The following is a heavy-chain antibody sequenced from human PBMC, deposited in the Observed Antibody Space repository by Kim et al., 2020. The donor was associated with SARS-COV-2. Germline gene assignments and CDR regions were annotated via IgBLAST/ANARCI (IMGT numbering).Heavy chain of an antibody. CDR3: ARNGDATVPNFDY. CDR2: T. V-gene: IGHV1-2*04. Sequence: TNCAQKFQGWVTVTRDPSITTAYLELSGLKSGDTAVYYCARNGDATVPNFDYWGQGTLVTVSS. D-gene: IGHD7-27*01. J-gene: IGHJ4*02.